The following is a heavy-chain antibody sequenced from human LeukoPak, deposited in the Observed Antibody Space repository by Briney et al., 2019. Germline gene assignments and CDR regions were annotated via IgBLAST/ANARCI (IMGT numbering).Heavy chain of an antibody. D-gene: IGHD3-22*01. CDR3: ARDCRYYYDSSGYYPINWFDP. CDR2: IKQDGSEK. CDR1: GFTFSSYW. J-gene: IGHJ5*02. V-gene: IGHV3-7*01. Sequence: GGSLRLSCAASGFTFSSYWMSWVRQAPGKGLEWVANIKQDGSEKYYVDSVKGRFTISRDNAKNSLYLQMNSLGAEDTAVYYCARDCRYYYDSSGYYPINWFDPWGQGTLVTVSS.